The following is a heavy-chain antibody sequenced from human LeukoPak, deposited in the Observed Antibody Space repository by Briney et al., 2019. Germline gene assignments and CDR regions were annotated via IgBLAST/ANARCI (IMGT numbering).Heavy chain of an antibody. CDR3: VSSYSGSYLSYFDY. Sequence: PSETLSLTCTISGGSISSYYWSWIRQPPGKGLEWIGYIYYSGSTNYNPSLKSRVTISVDTSKNQFSPKLSSVTAADTAVYYCVSSYSGSYLSYFDYWGQGTLVTVSS. V-gene: IGHV4-59*01. J-gene: IGHJ4*02. D-gene: IGHD1-26*01. CDR2: IYYSGST. CDR1: GGSISSYY.